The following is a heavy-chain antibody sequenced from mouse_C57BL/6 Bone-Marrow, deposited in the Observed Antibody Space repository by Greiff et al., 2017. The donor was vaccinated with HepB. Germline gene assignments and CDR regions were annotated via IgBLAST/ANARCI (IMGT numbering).Heavy chain of an antibody. Sequence: VKLQQSGPELVKPGASVKISCKASGYAFSSSWMNWVKQRPGKGLEWIGRIYPGDGDTNYNGKFKGKATLTADKSSSTAYMQLSSLTSEDSAVYFCARGYGNYEDAMDYWGQGTSVTVSS. J-gene: IGHJ4*01. D-gene: IGHD2-10*02. V-gene: IGHV1-82*01. CDR1: GYAFSSSW. CDR2: IYPGDGDT. CDR3: ARGYGNYEDAMDY.